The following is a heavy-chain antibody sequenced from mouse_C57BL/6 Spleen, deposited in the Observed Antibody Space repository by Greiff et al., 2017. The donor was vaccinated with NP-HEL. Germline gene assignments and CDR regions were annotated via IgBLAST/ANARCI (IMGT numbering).Heavy chain of an antibody. CDR2: INPNNGGT. J-gene: IGHJ4*01. Sequence: EVQLQQSGPELVKPGASVKISCKASGYTFTDYYMNWVKQSHGKSLEWIGDINPNNGGTSYNQKFKGKATLTVDKSSSTAYMELSSLTSEDSAVYYCARGPGRGYAMDYWGQGTSVTVSS. CDR1: GYTFTDYY. CDR3: ARGPGRGYAMDY. D-gene: IGHD3-3*01. V-gene: IGHV1-26*01.